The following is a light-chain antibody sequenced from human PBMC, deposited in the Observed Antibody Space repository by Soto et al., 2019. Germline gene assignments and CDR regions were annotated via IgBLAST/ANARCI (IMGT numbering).Light chain of an antibody. V-gene: IGLV2-23*02. CDR1: SSDVGGYNY. J-gene: IGLJ1*01. Sequence: QSVLTQPASVSGPPGQSITISCTGTSSDVGGYNYVSWYQQHPGKAPKLMIYEVSNRPSGVSNRSSGSKSGNTASLTISGLQAEDEADYYCCSYAGSSTFFYVLGTGTKVTVL. CDR2: EVS. CDR3: CSYAGSSTFFYV.